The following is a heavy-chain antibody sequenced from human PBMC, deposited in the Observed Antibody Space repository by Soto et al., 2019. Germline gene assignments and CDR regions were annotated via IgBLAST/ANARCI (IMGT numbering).Heavy chain of an antibody. CDR2: IWYDGSNK. Sequence: PGGSLRLSCAASGFTFSSYAMSWVRQAPGKGLEWVAVIWYDGSNKYYADSVKGRFTISRDNSKNTLYLQMNSLGAEDTAVYYCARDDDFWSGYYYYYGMDVWGQGTTVTVSS. D-gene: IGHD3-3*01. CDR1: GFTFSSYA. J-gene: IGHJ6*02. CDR3: ARDDDFWSGYYYYYGMDV. V-gene: IGHV3-33*08.